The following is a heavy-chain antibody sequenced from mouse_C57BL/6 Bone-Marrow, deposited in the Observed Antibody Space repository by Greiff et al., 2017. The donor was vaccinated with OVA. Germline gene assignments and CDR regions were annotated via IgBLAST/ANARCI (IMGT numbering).Heavy chain of an antibody. CDR2: IDPSDSYT. Sequence: VQLQQPGAELVKPGASVKLSCKASGYTFTSYWMQWVKQRPGQGLEWIGEIDPSDSYTNYNQKFKGKATLTVDTSSSTAYMQLSSLTSEDSAVYYCARSSSYGHWYFDVWGTGTTVTVSS. J-gene: IGHJ1*03. CDR1: GYTFTSYW. CDR3: ARSSSYGHWYFDV. V-gene: IGHV1-50*01. D-gene: IGHD1-1*01.